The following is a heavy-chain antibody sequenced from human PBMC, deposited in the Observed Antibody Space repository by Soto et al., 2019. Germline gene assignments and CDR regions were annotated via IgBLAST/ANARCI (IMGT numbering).Heavy chain of an antibody. Sequence: PGESLKISCKGSGYSFTSYWISWVRQMPGKGLEWMGRIDPGDSYTNYSPSLQGHVTISVDKSISTAYLQWSSLKASDTAMYYCARRYCSSNTCPRNYYAMDVWGQGTTVTVSS. CDR3: ARRYCSSNTCPRNYYAMDV. D-gene: IGHD2-2*01. V-gene: IGHV5-10-1*01. CDR2: IDPGDSYT. J-gene: IGHJ6*02. CDR1: GYSFTSYW.